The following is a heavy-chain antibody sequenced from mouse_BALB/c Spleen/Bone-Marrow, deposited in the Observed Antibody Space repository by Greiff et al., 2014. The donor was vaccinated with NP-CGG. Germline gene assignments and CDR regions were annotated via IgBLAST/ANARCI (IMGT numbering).Heavy chain of an antibody. CDR2: IDPASDYT. CDR3: ATLTETFDY. Sequence: VQLQQSGAELVKPGASVKLSCTASGFNIKDTYMHWVKQRPEQGLEWIGRIDPASDYTQFDSKFQGKATITADTSSNTAYLQLSSLKSEVSAVDSCATLTETFDYWGQGTTLTVSS. D-gene: IGHD4-1*01. J-gene: IGHJ2*01. CDR1: GFNIKDTY. V-gene: IGHV14-3*02.